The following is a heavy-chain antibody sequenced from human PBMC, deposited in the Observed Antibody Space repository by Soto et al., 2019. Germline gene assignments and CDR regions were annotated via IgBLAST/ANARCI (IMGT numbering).Heavy chain of an antibody. CDR3: ARVSVFWSGYYVYYFDY. CDR2: ISAYNGNT. V-gene: IGHV1-18*01. J-gene: IGHJ4*02. D-gene: IGHD3-3*01. Sequence: QVQLVQSGAEVKKPGASVKVSCKASGYTFTSYGISWVRQAPGQGLEWMGWISAYNGNTNYAQKLQGRVTMTTDTTTSTAYVELRSLRSDDTDVYYCARVSVFWSGYYVYYFDYWGQGTLVTVAS. CDR1: GYTFTSYG.